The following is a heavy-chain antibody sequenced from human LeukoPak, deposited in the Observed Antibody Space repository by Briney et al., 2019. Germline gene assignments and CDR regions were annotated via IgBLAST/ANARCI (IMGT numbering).Heavy chain of an antibody. Sequence: GSLRLSCAASGFTFSSYAMSWVRQAPGKGLEWVANIKDDGSEKNYLDSVKGRFTISRDNAKNSLYLQLNSLRVEDTAVYYCARDYRGWYDYWGQGTLITVSS. CDR2: IKDDGSEK. CDR3: ARDYRGWYDY. J-gene: IGHJ4*02. D-gene: IGHD6-19*01. CDR1: GFTFSSYA. V-gene: IGHV3-7*01.